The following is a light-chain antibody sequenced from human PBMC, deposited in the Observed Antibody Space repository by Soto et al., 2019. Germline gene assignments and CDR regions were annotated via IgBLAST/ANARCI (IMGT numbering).Light chain of an antibody. Sequence: QSALTQPASVSGSPGQSITISCTGTSSDIGGYNYVSWYQQHPGKAPKLMIYDVSXRPSGVSNRFSGSKSGNTASLTISGXXXXXXXDYYCSSQAVSSTLVFGGATKVSVL. CDR2: DVS. CDR3: SSQAVSSTLV. CDR1: SSDIGGYNY. J-gene: IGLJ2*01. V-gene: IGLV2-14*01.